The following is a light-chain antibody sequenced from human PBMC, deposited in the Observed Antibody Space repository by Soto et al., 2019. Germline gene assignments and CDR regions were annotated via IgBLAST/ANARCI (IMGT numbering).Light chain of an antibody. CDR2: EVS. CDR3: RSYGA. J-gene: IGLJ1*01. Sequence: SDLNRPAYVNRLHGQSLTITYTGTSSDIGSYNLVSWYQQHPGKAPKLLIYEVSERPSGASHRFSGSKSGNTASLTISGLQTEDEADYYCRSYGAFGTGTKVTVL. CDR1: SSDIGSYNL. V-gene: IGLV2-23*02.